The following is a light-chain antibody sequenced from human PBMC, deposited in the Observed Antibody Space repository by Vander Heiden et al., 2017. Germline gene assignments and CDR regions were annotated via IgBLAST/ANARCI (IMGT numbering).Light chain of an antibody. CDR1: SSDVGAYNF. CDR2: EVS. Sequence: QSALTQPPSASGSPGQSITISCTGTSSDVGAYNFVSWYQQHPGKAPKLMIYEVSNRPSGVSIRFSGSKSGNTASLTISGLQAEDEADYSCSSYTSSSTWVFGGGTKLTVL. J-gene: IGLJ3*02. CDR3: SSYTSSSTWV. V-gene: IGLV2-14*01.